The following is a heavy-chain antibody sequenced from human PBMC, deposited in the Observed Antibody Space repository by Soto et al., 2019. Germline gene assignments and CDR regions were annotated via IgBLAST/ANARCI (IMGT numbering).Heavy chain of an antibody. CDR1: GFTFTTYN. Sequence: GGSLRLSCVTSGFTFTTYNMNWVRQAPGKGLEWVSSISSSSSYIYYADSVKGRFTISRDNVKNSLFLQMNSLRAEDTAVYYCAKNGEGPVARQNSYFDHWGQGALVTVSS. V-gene: IGHV3-21*01. D-gene: IGHD2-15*01. J-gene: IGHJ4*02. CDR2: ISSSSSYI. CDR3: AKNGEGPVARQNSYFDH.